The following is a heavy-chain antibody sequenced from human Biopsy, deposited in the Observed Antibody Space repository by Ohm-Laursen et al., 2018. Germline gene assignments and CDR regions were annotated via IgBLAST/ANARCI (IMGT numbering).Heavy chain of an antibody. CDR3: ARRDSLDY. J-gene: IGHJ4*02. CDR2: MTPIP. V-gene: IGHV1-46*01. Sequence: SVKVSCKASGYTFTSYYMHWVRQAPGQGLEWMGVMTPIPTYAQKFQGRLTLTRDTSTSTVYMELSSLRSEDTAIYYCARRDSLDYWGQGTLVTVSS. CDR1: GYTFTSYY.